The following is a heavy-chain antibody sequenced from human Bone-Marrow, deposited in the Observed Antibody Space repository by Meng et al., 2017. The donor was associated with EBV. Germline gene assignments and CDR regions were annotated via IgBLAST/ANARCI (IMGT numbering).Heavy chain of an antibody. CDR1: GFSLSTSGVG. J-gene: IGHJ4*02. CDR2: IYWDEDK. CDR3: AHRRVGASFFDY. Sequence: QLSLKESGPTLVKPTQTLPLSCTLSGFSLSTSGVGVGWIRQPPGKAPEWLALIYWDEDKRYSPPLKSRLTITKDTSKNQVVLRMTNMDPVDTATYYCAHRRVGASFFDYWGQGTLVTVSS. V-gene: IGHV2-5*02. D-gene: IGHD1-26*01.